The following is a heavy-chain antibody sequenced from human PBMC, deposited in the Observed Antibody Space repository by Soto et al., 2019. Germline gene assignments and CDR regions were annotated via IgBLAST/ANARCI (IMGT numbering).Heavy chain of an antibody. CDR1: GYTFSSYT. D-gene: IGHD3-10*01. V-gene: IGHV1-18*03. Sequence: ASVKVSCKTSGYTFSSYTSAWVRQAPGQGLEWLGWISPDDGNTEYEQKFQGRVTMTADTLTNNAYMELRSLKYDDMAVYYCARVEAPFGEPLHSGQRTPVTVCS. CDR2: ISPDDGNT. J-gene: IGHJ4*02. CDR3: ARVEAPFGEPLH.